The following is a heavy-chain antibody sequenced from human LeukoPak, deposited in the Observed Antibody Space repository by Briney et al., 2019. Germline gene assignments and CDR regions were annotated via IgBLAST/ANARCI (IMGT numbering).Heavy chain of an antibody. V-gene: IGHV4-59*08. Sequence: SETLSLTCTVSGGSISSYYWSWIRQPPGKGLEWIGYIYYSGSTSYNPSLKSRVTISVDTSKNQFSLKLSSVTAADTAVYYCARHTPDYYDSSGYIDYWGQGTLVTVSS. CDR1: GGSISSYY. J-gene: IGHJ4*02. CDR2: IYYSGST. CDR3: ARHTPDYYDSSGYIDY. D-gene: IGHD3-22*01.